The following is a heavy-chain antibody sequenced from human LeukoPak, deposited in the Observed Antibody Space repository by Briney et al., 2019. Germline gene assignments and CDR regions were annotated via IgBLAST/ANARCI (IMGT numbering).Heavy chain of an antibody. V-gene: IGHV3-64*01. CDR3: ARMAVAYYYDY. CDR2: ISSNGGST. Sequence: VGSLRLSCAASGFTFSSYAMHWVRQAPGKGLEYVSAISSNGGSTYYANSVKGRFTISRDNSKNTLYLQMGSLRAEDMAVYYCARMAVAYYYDYWGQGTLVTVSS. D-gene: IGHD5-24*01. CDR1: GFTFSSYA. J-gene: IGHJ4*02.